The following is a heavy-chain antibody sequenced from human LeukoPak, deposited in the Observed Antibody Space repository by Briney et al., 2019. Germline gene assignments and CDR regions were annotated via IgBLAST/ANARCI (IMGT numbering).Heavy chain of an antibody. Sequence: SETLSLTCTVSGGSISSYYWSWIRQPPGKGLEWIGYIYYSGSTNYNPSLKSRVTISVDTSKNQFSLKLSSVTAADTAVYYCARATYRTYYYGSGDAFDIWGQGTTVTISS. V-gene: IGHV4-59*01. J-gene: IGHJ3*02. CDR3: ARATYRTYYYGSGDAFDI. D-gene: IGHD3-10*01. CDR1: GGSISSYY. CDR2: IYYSGST.